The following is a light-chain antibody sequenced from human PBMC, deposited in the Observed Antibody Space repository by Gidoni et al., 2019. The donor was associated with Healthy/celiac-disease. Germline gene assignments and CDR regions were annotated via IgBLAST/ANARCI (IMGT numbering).Light chain of an antibody. CDR3: QKYNSALT. V-gene: IGKV1-27*01. CDR1: QGISNY. J-gene: IGKJ4*01. Sequence: DIQMTQSPSSLSASVGDRVTITCRASQGISNYLAWYQQKPGKVPKLLIYAASTLQSGVPCRFSGSGSGTDFTLTISSLQPEDVATYYCQKYNSALTFGGGTKVEIK. CDR2: AAS.